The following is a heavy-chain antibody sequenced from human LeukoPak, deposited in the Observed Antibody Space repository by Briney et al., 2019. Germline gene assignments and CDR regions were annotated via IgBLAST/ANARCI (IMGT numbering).Heavy chain of an antibody. Sequence: SETLSLTCTVSGYSISSGYYWGWIRQPPGKGLEWIGSIYHSGSTYYNPSLKSRVTISVDTSKNQFSLKLSSVTAADTAVYYCARAQFVQWLVSERGFAFDIWGQGTMVTVSS. V-gene: IGHV4-38-2*02. CDR1: GYSISSGYY. D-gene: IGHD6-19*01. CDR2: IYHSGST. CDR3: ARAQFVQWLVSERGFAFDI. J-gene: IGHJ3*02.